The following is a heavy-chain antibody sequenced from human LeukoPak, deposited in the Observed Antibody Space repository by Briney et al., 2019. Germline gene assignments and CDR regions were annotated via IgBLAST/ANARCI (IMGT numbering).Heavy chain of an antibody. D-gene: IGHD3-16*02. CDR2: ISGSGGST. CDR3: AKDDDYVWGSYRSYFDY. J-gene: IGHJ4*02. V-gene: IGHV3-23*01. Sequence: GGSLRLSCAASGFTFSSYAMSWVRQAPGKGLEWVSAISGSGGSTYYADSVKGRFTISRDNSKNTLYLRMNSLRAEDTAVYYCAKDDDYVWGSYRSYFDYWGQGTLVTVSS. CDR1: GFTFSSYA.